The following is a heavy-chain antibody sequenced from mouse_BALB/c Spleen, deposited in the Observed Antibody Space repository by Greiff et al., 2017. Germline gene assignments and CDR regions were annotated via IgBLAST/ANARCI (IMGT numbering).Heavy chain of an antibody. CDR3: AREGGNGGVDY. V-gene: IGHV1-7*01. Sequence: QVQLQQSGAELAKPGASVKMSCKASGYTFTSYWMHWVQQRPGQGLEWIGYINPSTGYTEYNQKFKDKATLTADKSSSTAYMQLSSLASEDSAVYYCAREGGNGGVDYWGQGTSVTVSS. J-gene: IGHJ4*01. CDR2: INPSTGYT. D-gene: IGHD2-1*01. CDR1: GYTFTSYW.